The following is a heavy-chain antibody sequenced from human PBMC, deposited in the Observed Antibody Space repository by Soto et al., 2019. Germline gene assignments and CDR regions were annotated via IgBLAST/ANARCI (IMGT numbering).Heavy chain of an antibody. J-gene: IGHJ4*02. CDR2: IYPSGTTT. V-gene: IGHV1-46*01. CDR1: GYTFTSYA. CDR3: ARLNRGSPPFFFDF. Sequence: ASVKVSCKASGYTFTSYAMHWVRQAPGQRLEWMGVIYPSGTTTSYSQKFLGRVTMTRDTSTSTDYMELGTLRPEDTAVYYCARLNRGSPPFFFDFWGQGTPVTVSS. D-gene: IGHD6-6*01.